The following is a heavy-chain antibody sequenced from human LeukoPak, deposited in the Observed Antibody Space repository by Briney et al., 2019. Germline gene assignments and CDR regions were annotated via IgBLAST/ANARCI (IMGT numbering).Heavy chain of an antibody. V-gene: IGHV4-30-4*08. J-gene: IGHJ3*02. CDR2: IYYSGST. D-gene: IGHD6-13*01. Sequence: SETLSLTCTVSGGSISSGDYYWSWIRQPPGKGLEWIGYIYYSGSTYYNPPLKSRVTISVDTSKNQFSLKLSSVTAADTAVYYCARFELADAFDIWGQGTMVTVSS. CDR1: GGSISSGDYY. CDR3: ARFELADAFDI.